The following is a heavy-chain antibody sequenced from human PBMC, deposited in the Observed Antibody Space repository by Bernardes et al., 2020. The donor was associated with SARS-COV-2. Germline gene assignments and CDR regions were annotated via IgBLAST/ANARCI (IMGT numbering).Heavy chain of an antibody. CDR3: AADSNDFSTGG. J-gene: IGHJ4*02. Sequence: GGSLRLSCTASGFMFSRYGMWWVRQAPGKGLAWMALITFDGIEKNYVDSVRGRFTISRDNSKNTMYLQMDSLREDDTAVYYCAADSNDFSTGGWGRGTLVTVSS. CDR2: ITFDGIEK. V-gene: IGHV3-30*03. D-gene: IGHD3-3*01. CDR1: GFMFSRYG.